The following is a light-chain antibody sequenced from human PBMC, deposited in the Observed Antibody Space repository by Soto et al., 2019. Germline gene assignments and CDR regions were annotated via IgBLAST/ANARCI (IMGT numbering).Light chain of an antibody. V-gene: IGKV3-11*01. CDR3: QQRSNWRPWT. CDR2: DAS. J-gene: IGKJ1*01. Sequence: EIVLTQSPASLSLSPGQIATLSCRASQSVSSYLAWYQQKPGQAPRLLIYDASNRATGIPARISGSGSGTDFTLTISRREPEDFTVYYCQQRSNWRPWTFGQGIKEEIK. CDR1: QSVSSY.